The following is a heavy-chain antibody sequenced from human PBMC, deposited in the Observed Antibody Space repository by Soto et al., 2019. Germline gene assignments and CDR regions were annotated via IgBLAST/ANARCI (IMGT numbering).Heavy chain of an antibody. CDR1: GFTFSSYG. V-gene: IGHV3-33*01. D-gene: IGHD6-13*01. Sequence: GGSLRLSCAASGFTFSSYGMHWVRQAPGKGLEWVAVIWYDGSNKYYADSVKGRFTISRDNSKNTLYLQMNSLRAEDTAVYYCARDFRLPHWDSSSWYLWSSDFDYWGQGTLVTVSS. CDR2: IWYDGSNK. CDR3: ARDFRLPHWDSSSWYLWSSDFDY. J-gene: IGHJ4*02.